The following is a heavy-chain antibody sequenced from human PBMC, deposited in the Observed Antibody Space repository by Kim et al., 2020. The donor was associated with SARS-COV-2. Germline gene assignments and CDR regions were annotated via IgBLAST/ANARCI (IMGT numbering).Heavy chain of an antibody. J-gene: IGHJ5*02. V-gene: IGHV4-34*01. Sequence: NPALKSRVTISVDTSKNQFSLKLSSVTAADTAVYYCARGGSSGWNWFDPWGQGTLVTVSS. D-gene: IGHD6-19*01. CDR3: ARGGSSGWNWFDP.